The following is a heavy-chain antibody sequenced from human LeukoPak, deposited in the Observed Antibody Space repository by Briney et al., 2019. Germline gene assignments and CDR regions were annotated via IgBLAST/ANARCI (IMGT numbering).Heavy chain of an antibody. J-gene: IGHJ4*02. CDR1: GFTFSSYS. D-gene: IGHD4-17*01. CDR2: ICSSSSTI. Sequence: GGSLRLSCAASGFTFSSYSMNWVRQAPGKGLEWVSYICSSSSTIYYADSVKGRFTISRDNAKNSLYLQMNSLRAEDTAVYYCARESRDYGDDYTKRLYYFDYWGQGTLVTVSS. V-gene: IGHV3-48*04. CDR3: ARESRDYGDDYTKRLYYFDY.